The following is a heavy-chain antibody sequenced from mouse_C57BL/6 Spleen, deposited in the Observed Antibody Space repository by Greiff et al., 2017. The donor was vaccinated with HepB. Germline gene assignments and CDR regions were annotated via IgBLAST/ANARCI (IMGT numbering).Heavy chain of an antibody. CDR3: ARGDTTVVDWYFDV. D-gene: IGHD1-1*01. CDR1: GYSITSDY. Sequence: VQLKQSGPGLAKPSQTLSLTCSVTGYSITSDYWNWIRKFPGNKLEYMGYISYSGSTYYNPSLKSRISITRDTSKNQYYLQLNSVTTEDTATYYCARGDTTVVDWYFDVWGTGTTVTVSS. J-gene: IGHJ1*03. CDR2: ISYSGST. V-gene: IGHV3-8*01.